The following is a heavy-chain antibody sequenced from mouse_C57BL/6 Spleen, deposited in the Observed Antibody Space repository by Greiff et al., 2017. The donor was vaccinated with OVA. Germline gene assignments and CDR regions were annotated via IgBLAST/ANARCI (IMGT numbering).Heavy chain of an antibody. CDR1: GYTFTSYW. V-gene: IGHV1-72*01. Sequence: QVQLQQPGAELVKPGASVKLSCKASGYTFTSYWMHWVKQRPGRGLEWIGRIDPTSGGTKYNEKFKSKATLTVDKPSSTAYLQLSSLTSEDSAVYCCETVYGYDAVDYWGQGTTLTVSA. CDR3: ETVYGYDAVDY. CDR2: IDPTSGGT. J-gene: IGHJ2*01. D-gene: IGHD2-2*01.